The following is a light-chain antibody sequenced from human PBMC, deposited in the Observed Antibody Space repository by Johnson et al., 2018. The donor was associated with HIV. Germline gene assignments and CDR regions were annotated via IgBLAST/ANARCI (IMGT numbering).Light chain of an antibody. V-gene: IGLV1-51*01. CDR1: SSNIGNNY. Sequence: QSVLTQPPSVSAAPGQKVTISCSGSSSNIGNNYVSWYQQLPGTAPKLLIYDNNKRPSGIPDRFSGSKSGTSATLGITGLQTGDEADYYCGTWDSGLSGGPYGFGPGTKVTAL. CDR3: GTWDSGLSGGPYG. J-gene: IGLJ1*01. CDR2: DNN.